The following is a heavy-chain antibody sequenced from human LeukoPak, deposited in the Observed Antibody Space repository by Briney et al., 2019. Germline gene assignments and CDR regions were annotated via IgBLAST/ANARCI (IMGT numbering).Heavy chain of an antibody. J-gene: IGHJ4*02. CDR2: IKPDGRET. D-gene: IGHD6-19*01. CDR3: ARGSVSSGGGSDFDY. V-gene: IGHV3-7*01. CDR1: GFTFSNYW. Sequence: PGGSLRLSCAASGFTFSNYWMNWVRQAPGKGLEWVANIKPDGRETYYVDSVKGRFTISRDNAKSSLYLQMNSLRVEDTAVYYCARGSVSSGGGSDFDYWGQGTLVTVSS.